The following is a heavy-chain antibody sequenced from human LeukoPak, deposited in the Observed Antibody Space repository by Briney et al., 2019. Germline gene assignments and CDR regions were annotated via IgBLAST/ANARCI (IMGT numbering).Heavy chain of an antibody. J-gene: IGHJ4*02. CDR3: ARPGEIGTPGGVDY. CDR2: IYPGDSHT. D-gene: IGHD2/OR15-2a*01. CDR1: GYSFTNYW. Sequence: GESLKISCKGSGYSFTNYWIGWVRQMPGKGLEWMGIIYPGDSHTTYSPSFQGQVTISVDKSINTAYLQWSSLKASDTAMYYCARPGEIGTPGGVDYWGQGTLVTVSS. V-gene: IGHV5-51*01.